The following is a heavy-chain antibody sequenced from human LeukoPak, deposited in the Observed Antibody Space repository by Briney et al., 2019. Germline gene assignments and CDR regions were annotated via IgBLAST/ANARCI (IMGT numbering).Heavy chain of an antibody. CDR3: AKHGSIFGVVPFDY. V-gene: IGHV3-23*01. J-gene: IGHJ4*02. CDR1: GFTFSSYA. Sequence: GESLRLSCAASGFTFSSYAMSWVRQAPGKGLEWVSAISGSGDSTYYTDSVKGRSTISRDNSKNTLYLQMNSLRAEDTAVYYCAKHGSIFGVVPFDYWGQGSLVTVSS. D-gene: IGHD3-3*01. CDR2: ISGSGDST.